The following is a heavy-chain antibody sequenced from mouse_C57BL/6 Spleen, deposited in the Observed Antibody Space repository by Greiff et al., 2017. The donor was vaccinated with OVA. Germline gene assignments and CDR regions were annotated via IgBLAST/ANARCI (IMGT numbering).Heavy chain of an antibody. V-gene: IGHV3-6*01. CDR3: ARGVDY. CDR1: GYSITSGYY. Sequence: ESGPGLVKPSQSLSLTCSVTGYSITSGYYWNWIRQFPGNKLEWMGYISYDGSNNYNPSLKNRISITRDTSKNQFFLKLKSVTTEDTATYYCARGVDYWGQGTSVTVSS. J-gene: IGHJ4*01. CDR2: ISYDGSN.